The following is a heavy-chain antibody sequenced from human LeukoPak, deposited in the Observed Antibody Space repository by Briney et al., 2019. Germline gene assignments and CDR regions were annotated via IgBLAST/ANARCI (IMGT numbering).Heavy chain of an antibody. CDR3: ARDGDYYDSSGALFDY. CDR2: IRWKSGSI. D-gene: IGHD3-22*01. CDR1: GFSFDDYA. V-gene: IGHV3-9*01. Sequence: PGRSLRLSCVASGFSFDDYAINWVRQAPGKGLEWVSGIRWKSGSIAYADSVKGRFTISRDNAKNSLYLQMNSLRAEDTAVYYCARDGDYYDSSGALFDYWGQGTLVTVSS. J-gene: IGHJ4*02.